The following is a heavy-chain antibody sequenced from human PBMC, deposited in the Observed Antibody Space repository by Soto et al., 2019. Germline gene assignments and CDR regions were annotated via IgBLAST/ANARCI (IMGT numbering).Heavy chain of an antibody. CDR2: ISSSSSYI. Sequence: PGGSLRLSCAASGFTFSSYTMNWVRQAPGKGLEWVSSISSSSSYIHYADSVKGQFTISRDNAKNSLYLQMNNLRAEDTVVYYCARDYYYGSGSYDYWGQGTLVTVSS. CDR3: ARDYYYGSGSYDY. D-gene: IGHD3-10*01. CDR1: GFTFSSYT. V-gene: IGHV3-21*01. J-gene: IGHJ4*02.